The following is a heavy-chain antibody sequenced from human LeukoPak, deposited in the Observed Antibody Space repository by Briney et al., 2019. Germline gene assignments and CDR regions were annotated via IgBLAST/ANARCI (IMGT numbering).Heavy chain of an antibody. D-gene: IGHD3-22*01. Sequence: GGSLRLSCAASGFTFSSYSMNWVRQAPGKGLEWVSSISSSSSYIYYADSVKGRFTISRDNAKNSLYLQMNSLRAEDTAVYYCARDPYYYDSSGYLAYFDYWGQGTLVTVSS. CDR1: GFTFSSYS. CDR2: ISSSSSYI. J-gene: IGHJ4*02. V-gene: IGHV3-21*01. CDR3: ARDPYYYDSSGYLAYFDY.